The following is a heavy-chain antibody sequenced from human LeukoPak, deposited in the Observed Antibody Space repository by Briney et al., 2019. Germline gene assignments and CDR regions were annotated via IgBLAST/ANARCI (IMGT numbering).Heavy chain of an antibody. CDR2: ISAYNGNT. Sequence: ASVKVSCEASGYTFTSYGISWVRQAPGQGLEWMGWISAYNGNTNYAQKLQGRVTMTTDTSTSTAYMELRSLRSDDTAVYYCARDSVGATPFDYWGQGTLVTVSS. V-gene: IGHV1-18*01. J-gene: IGHJ4*02. D-gene: IGHD1-26*01. CDR1: GYTFTSYG. CDR3: ARDSVGATPFDY.